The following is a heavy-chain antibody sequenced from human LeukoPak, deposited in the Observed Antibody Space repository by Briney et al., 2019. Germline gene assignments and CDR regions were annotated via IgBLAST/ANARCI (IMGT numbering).Heavy chain of an antibody. V-gene: IGHV4-39*07. CDR1: GGSITSSNYY. Sequence: PSETLSLTCSVSGGSITSSNYYWGWICQPPGKGLEWIGSIFYSRSTYYNPSLMSRVTVSADTSKKRFSLNLSSVTAADTAVYYCALVVDYSGSGTYLVDYWGQGTLVTVSS. D-gene: IGHD3-10*01. CDR2: IFYSRST. CDR3: ALVVDYSGSGTYLVDY. J-gene: IGHJ4*02.